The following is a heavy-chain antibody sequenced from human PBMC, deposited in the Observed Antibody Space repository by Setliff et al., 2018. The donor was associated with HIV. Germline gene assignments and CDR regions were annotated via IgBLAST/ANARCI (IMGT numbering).Heavy chain of an antibody. D-gene: IGHD5-18*01. Sequence: PSETLSLTCTVSDSYDSISSNNYYWGWIRLPPGKGLEWIATIYYTGSTFYTPSLKSRVIASVDTSKNQVSLTMKSVTAADTAIYYCARVERGRGYSHGYWYFDLWGRGTLVTVSS. CDR3: ARVERGRGYSHGYWYFDL. J-gene: IGHJ2*01. V-gene: IGHV4-39*07. CDR1: DSYDSISSNNYY. CDR2: IYYTGST.